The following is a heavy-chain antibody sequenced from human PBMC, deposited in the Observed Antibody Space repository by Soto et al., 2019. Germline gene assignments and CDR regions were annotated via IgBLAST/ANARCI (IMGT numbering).Heavy chain of an antibody. CDR2: IYVTGAV. Sequence: SETLSLTCSVSGAALNSGNYYWSWIRQVPGKGLEWIGHIYVTGAVNYNPSLRDRITISQDTSERQFSLNLRLVTAADTAVYYCARLRIATNNYKWFDPWGQGTLVTVSS. J-gene: IGHJ5*02. CDR1: GAALNSGNYY. D-gene: IGHD2-21*01. CDR3: ARLRIATNNYKWFDP. V-gene: IGHV4-31*03.